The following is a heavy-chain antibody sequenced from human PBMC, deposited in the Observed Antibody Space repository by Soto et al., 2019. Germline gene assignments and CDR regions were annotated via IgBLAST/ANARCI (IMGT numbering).Heavy chain of an antibody. CDR3: ARGRGGGSGAFQH. V-gene: IGHV3-74*01. D-gene: IGHD3-10*01. Sequence: GGSLRLSCAASGFTLSSYWMHWVRQAPGKGLVWVSRINSDGSSTSYADSVKGRFTISRDNAKNTLYLQMSSLRAEDTAVYYCARGRGGGSGAFQHWGQGTLVTVSS. J-gene: IGHJ1*01. CDR2: INSDGSST. CDR1: GFTLSSYW.